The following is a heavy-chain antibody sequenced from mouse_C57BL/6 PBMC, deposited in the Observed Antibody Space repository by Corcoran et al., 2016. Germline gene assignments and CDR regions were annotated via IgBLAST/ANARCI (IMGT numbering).Heavy chain of an antibody. Sequence: QIQLVQSGPELKKPGETVKISCKASGYTFTTYGMSWVKQAPGKGLKWMGWINTYSGVPTYADDFKGRFAFSLETSASTAYLQINNLKNEDTATNFCARPTMIRTPPITYYYAMDYWGQGTSVTVSS. CDR2: INTYSGVP. CDR1: GYTFTTYG. V-gene: IGHV9-3*01. CDR3: ARPTMIRTPPITYYYAMDY. J-gene: IGHJ4*01. D-gene: IGHD2-4*01.